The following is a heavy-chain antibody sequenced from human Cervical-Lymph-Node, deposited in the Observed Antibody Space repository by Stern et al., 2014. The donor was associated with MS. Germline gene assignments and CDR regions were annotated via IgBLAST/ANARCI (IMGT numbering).Heavy chain of an antibody. J-gene: IGHJ3*02. V-gene: IGHV4-39*01. CDR3: AKTFYDTSGYFDVFDI. CDR2: VYYSGKT. CDR1: GGSISDSNVY. Sequence: QLQLQESGPGLVRSSETLSLTCSVSGGSISDSNVYWGWIRQSPGKGLEWIGSVYYSGKTYYDPSLQSRVTISVDTSKDKFSLKLTYVNVADTAVYYCAKTFYDTSGYFDVFDIWGQGTMVTVSS. D-gene: IGHD3-22*01.